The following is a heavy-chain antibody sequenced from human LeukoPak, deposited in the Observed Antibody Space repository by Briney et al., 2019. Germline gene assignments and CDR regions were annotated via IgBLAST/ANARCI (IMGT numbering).Heavy chain of an antibody. Sequence: GRSLRLSCAASEFTFSSYAMHWVRQAPGKGLEWVAVISYDGSKKYYADSVKGRFTISRDNSKNTLYLQMNSLRAEDTAVYYCARDRRGGYSYGYSDYWGQGTLVTVSS. CDR2: ISYDGSKK. J-gene: IGHJ4*02. D-gene: IGHD5-18*01. CDR1: EFTFSSYA. V-gene: IGHV3-30-3*01. CDR3: ARDRRGGYSYGYSDY.